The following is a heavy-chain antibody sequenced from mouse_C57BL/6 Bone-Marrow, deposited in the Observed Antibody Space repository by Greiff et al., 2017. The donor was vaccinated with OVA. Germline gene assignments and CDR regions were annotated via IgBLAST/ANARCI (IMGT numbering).Heavy chain of an antibody. V-gene: IGHV1-64*01. CDR1: GYTFTSYW. Sequence: QVQLQQPGAELVKPGASVKLSCKASGYTFTSYWMHWVKPRPGQGLEWIGMIPPNSGSTNYNEKFKSKATLTVDKSYRTAYMQLSSLTSEDSAVYYCARLRFAYWGQGTRVTVSA. CDR2: IPPNSGST. J-gene: IGHJ3*01. CDR3: ARLRFAY.